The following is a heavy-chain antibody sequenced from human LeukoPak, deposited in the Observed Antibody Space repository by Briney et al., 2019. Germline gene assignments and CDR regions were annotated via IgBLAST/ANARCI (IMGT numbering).Heavy chain of an antibody. CDR3: AKGAKRVVGATTHWFDP. CDR2: IRYDGSYK. V-gene: IGHV3-30*02. J-gene: IGHJ5*02. CDR1: GFPFRSYA. D-gene: IGHD1-26*01. Sequence: GGSLRLSCAASGFPFRSYAMHWVRQAPGKGLGWVAFIRYDGSYKYYADSVKGRFTISRDNSKNTLYLQMNSLRDEDTAVYYCAKGAKRVVGATTHWFDPWGQGTLVTVSS.